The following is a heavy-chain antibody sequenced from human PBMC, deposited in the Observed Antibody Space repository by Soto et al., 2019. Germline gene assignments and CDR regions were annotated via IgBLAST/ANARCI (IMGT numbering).Heavy chain of an antibody. D-gene: IGHD5-12*01. Sequence: GGSLRLSCAASGFTFSDYAMHWVRQAPGKGLEWVAVVSHDGRNTHYADSVKGRFTISRDSSKNTVSLEMTSLRAEDTAVYYCARDYYRFNSGYGFSMDVWGQGTTVTVSS. V-gene: IGHV3-30*03. CDR2: VSHDGRNT. CDR1: GFTFSDYA. J-gene: IGHJ6*02. CDR3: ARDYYRFNSGYGFSMDV.